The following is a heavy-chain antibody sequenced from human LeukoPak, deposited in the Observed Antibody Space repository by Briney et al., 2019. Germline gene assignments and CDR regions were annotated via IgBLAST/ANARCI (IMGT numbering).Heavy chain of an antibody. J-gene: IGHJ4*02. CDR3: ARDRTHYYESSGYYSRWEY. V-gene: IGHV1-46*01. Sequence: ASVKVSCKASGYTFTSYFMYWVRQAPGQGLEWMGIINPSGGNTNYAQRFQGRVTMTRVTSTSTVYMELSSLRSEDTAMYYCARDRTHYYESSGYYSRWEYWGQGTLVTVSS. CDR2: INPSGGNT. D-gene: IGHD3-22*01. CDR1: GYTFTSYF.